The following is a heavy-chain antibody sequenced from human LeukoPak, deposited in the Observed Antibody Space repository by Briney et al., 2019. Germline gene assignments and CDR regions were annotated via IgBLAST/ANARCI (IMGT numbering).Heavy chain of an antibody. CDR2: IKEDGSQK. J-gene: IGHJ4*02. CDR1: GFSFRSHW. Sequence: GGSLRLSCAASGFSFRSHWMSWVRQAPGKGLEWVANIKEDGSQKYYVDSVKGRFTISRDNVKNLLYLQMNSLRAEDTAVYYCAGISGWYGSVIDYWGQGTLVTVSS. CDR3: AGISGWYGSVIDY. D-gene: IGHD6-19*01. V-gene: IGHV3-7*01.